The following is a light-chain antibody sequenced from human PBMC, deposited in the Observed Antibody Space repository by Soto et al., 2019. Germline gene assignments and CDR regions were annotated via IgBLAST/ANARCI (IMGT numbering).Light chain of an antibody. CDR1: QSISSW. CDR3: LQDYNYPWT. J-gene: IGKJ1*01. V-gene: IGKV1-5*03. CDR2: KAS. Sequence: DIQMTQSPSTLSASVGDRVTITCRASQSISSWLAWYQQKPGKAPKLLIYKASHLESGVPSRFSGSGYGTDFTLTISSLQPEDFATYYCLQDYNYPWTFGQGTKVDI.